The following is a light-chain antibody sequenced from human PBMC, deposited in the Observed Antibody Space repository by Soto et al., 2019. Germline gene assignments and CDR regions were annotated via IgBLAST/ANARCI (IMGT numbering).Light chain of an antibody. V-gene: IGKV4-1*01. Sequence: DIVMTQSPDSLAASLGERATINCKSSQSVLYSSNNKNYLAWYQQRPGQPPKLLIYWASIRESGVPDRFSGSGSGTDFTLTISSLQAEDVAVYYSQQHYSNARTIGQGTQLEIK. CDR2: WAS. CDR3: QQHYSNART. J-gene: IGKJ2*01. CDR1: QSVLYSSNNKNY.